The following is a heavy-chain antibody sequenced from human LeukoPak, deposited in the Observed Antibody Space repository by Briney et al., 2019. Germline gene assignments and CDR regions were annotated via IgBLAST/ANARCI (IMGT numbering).Heavy chain of an antibody. Sequence: SGTLSLTCTVSGGSISSYYWSWIRQPPGKGLEWIGYIYYSGSTNYNPSLKSRVTISVDTSKNQFSLKLSSVTAADTAVYYCARQGGYGYYCDYWGQGTLVTVSP. CDR3: ARQGGYGYYCDY. V-gene: IGHV4-59*01. CDR2: IYYSGST. J-gene: IGHJ4*02. D-gene: IGHD5-12*01. CDR1: GGSISSYY.